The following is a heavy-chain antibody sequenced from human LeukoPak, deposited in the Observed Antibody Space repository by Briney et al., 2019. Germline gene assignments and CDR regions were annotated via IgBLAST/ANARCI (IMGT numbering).Heavy chain of an antibody. V-gene: IGHV1-69*13. J-gene: IGHJ3*02. CDR1: GGTFSSYA. CDR3: ARDRWDTAMAVDAFDI. D-gene: IGHD5-18*01. CDR2: IIPIFGTA. Sequence: SVKVSCKASGGTFSSYAISWVRQAPGQGLEWMGGIIPIFGTANYAQKFQGRATITADESTSTAYMELSSLRSEDTAVYYCARDRWDTAMAVDAFDIWGQGTMVTVSS.